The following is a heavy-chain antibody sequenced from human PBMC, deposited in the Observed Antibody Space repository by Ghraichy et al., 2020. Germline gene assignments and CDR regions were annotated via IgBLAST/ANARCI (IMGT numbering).Heavy chain of an antibody. Sequence: GGSLRLSCAASGFTFSSYWMTWVRQAPGKGLEWVANIKEDGRDIHYVDSVKGRFTISRDNAENSLYLQMNSLRAEDSAVYYCARGPSTAVTTYWGQGTLVTVSS. CDR3: ARGPSTAVTTY. V-gene: IGHV3-7*01. CDR1: GFTFSSYW. J-gene: IGHJ4*02. CDR2: IKEDGRDI. D-gene: IGHD4-17*01.